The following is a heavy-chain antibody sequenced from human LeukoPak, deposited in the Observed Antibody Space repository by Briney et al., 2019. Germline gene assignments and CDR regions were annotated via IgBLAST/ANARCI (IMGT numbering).Heavy chain of an antibody. CDR2: ISYNGIT. Sequence: SETLSLTCSVSGDSIRTNNYFWGWIRQPPGMGLEWIGSISYNGITYYNPSLKSRASVSVDTSKNQFSLNLNSVTAADTAIYYCARRPVHTWDMGNWFDAWGQGTLVTVSS. CDR3: ARRPVHTWDMGNWFDA. CDR1: GDSIRTNNYF. V-gene: IGHV4-39*01. D-gene: IGHD2-15*01. J-gene: IGHJ5*02.